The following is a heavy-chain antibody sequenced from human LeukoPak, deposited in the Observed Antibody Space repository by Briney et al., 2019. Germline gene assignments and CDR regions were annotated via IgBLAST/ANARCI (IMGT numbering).Heavy chain of an antibody. J-gene: IGHJ5*02. V-gene: IGHV3-21*01. CDR1: GFIFNNYI. CDR3: ARDSSGPWFDP. Sequence: PGGSLRLSCAVSGFIFNNYIMNWVRQAPGKGLEWVSSITGSGSFVYYADSVKGRFTISRDNAKNSLFLQMNSLRAEDTAVYYCARDSSGPWFDPWGQGALVTVSS. D-gene: IGHD6-6*01. CDR2: ITGSGSFV.